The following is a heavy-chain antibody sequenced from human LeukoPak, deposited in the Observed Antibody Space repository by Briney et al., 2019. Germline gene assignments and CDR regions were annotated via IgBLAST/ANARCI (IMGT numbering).Heavy chain of an antibody. CDR3: AKAPVTTCSGAYCYPFDY. Sequence: GSLRLSCAASGFTFSTFAMIWVRQAPGKGLEWVSAISGSGGSSFYADSVKGRFTISRDNSKNTLYLQMNRLRAEDAAVYYCAKAPVTTCSGAYCYPFDYWGQGTLVTVSS. CDR1: GFTFSTFA. V-gene: IGHV3-23*01. J-gene: IGHJ4*02. CDR2: ISGSGGSS. D-gene: IGHD2-21*01.